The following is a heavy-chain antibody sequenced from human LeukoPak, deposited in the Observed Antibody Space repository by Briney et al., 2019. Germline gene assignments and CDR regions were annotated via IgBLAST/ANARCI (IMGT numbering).Heavy chain of an antibody. D-gene: IGHD6-6*01. V-gene: IGHV4-59*01. Sequence: SETLSLTCTVSGGSISSYYWSWIRQPPGKGLEWIGYIYYSGSTNYNPSLKSRVTISVDTSKNQFSLRLTSVTPADTAVYYCARRHVEYTSSSDPYYFDYWGQGTLVTVSS. CDR2: IYYSGST. CDR3: ARRHVEYTSSSDPYYFDY. J-gene: IGHJ4*02. CDR1: GGSISSYY.